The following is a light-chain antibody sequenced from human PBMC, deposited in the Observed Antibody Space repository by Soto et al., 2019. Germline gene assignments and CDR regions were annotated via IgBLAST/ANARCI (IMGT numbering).Light chain of an antibody. CDR3: MQRIQLPET. V-gene: IGKV2D-29*02. J-gene: IGKJ2*01. CDR2: GAS. Sequence: DIVMTQTPLSLSVSPGQPASISCKSSQSLLRSDGKSSLYGYLQKPGQSPQLLIYGASTRLSGVPDRFSGSGSGTDFTLKISRVEAEYVGVYYCMQRIQLPETFGQGTKLEIK. CDR1: QSLLRSDGKSS.